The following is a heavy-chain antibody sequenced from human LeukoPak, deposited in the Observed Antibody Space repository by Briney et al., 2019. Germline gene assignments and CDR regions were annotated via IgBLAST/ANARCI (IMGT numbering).Heavy chain of an antibody. CDR1: GGSISSYY. J-gene: IGHJ5*02. CDR2: IYYIGST. V-gene: IGHV4-59*01. Sequence: SETLSLTCTVSGGSISSYYWSWIRQPPGKGLEWIGYIYYIGSTNYNPSLKSRVTISVDTSKNQFSLKLSSVTAADTAVYYCARAPPYGCSGGSCYRALGFDPWGQGTLVTVSS. CDR3: ARAPPYGCSGGSCYRALGFDP. D-gene: IGHD2-15*01.